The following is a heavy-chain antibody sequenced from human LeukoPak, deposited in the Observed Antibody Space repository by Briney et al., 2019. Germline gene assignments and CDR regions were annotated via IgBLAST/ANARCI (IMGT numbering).Heavy chain of an antibody. CDR3: ARQTGGSYYAFDY. CDR2: IYYSGST. D-gene: IGHD1-26*01. Sequence: PSETLSLTCTVSGGSISSSSYYWGWIRQPPGKGLERIGSIYYSGSTYYNPSLKSRVTISVDTSKNQFSLKLSSVTAADTAVYYCARQTGGSYYAFDYWGQGTLVTVSS. CDR1: GGSISSSSYY. V-gene: IGHV4-39*01. J-gene: IGHJ4*02.